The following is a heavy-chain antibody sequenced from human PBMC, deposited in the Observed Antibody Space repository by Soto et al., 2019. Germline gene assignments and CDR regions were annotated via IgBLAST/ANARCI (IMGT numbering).Heavy chain of an antibody. D-gene: IGHD3-10*01. V-gene: IGHV4-34*01. CDR3: ARGVPYYYRSGKPGWFDP. CDR2: INHSGST. Sequence: PSETLSLTCAVYGGSFSGYYWSWIRQPPGKGLEWIGEINHSGSTNYNPSLKSRVTISVDTSKNQFSLKLSSVTAAGTAVYYCARGVPYYYRSGKPGWFDPWGQGTLVTVSS. J-gene: IGHJ5*02. CDR1: GGSFSGYY.